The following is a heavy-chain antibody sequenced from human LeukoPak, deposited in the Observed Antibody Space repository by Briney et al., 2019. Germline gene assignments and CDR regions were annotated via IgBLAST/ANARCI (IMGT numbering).Heavy chain of an antibody. V-gene: IGHV4-59*12. Sequence: KPSETLSLTCTVSGGSISSYYWSWIRQPPGKGLEWIGYIYYSGRTNYNPSLESRVTMSVDMSENHISLKLTSVTAADTAVYYCAREGGPYRPLDYSGQGTLVTVSS. J-gene: IGHJ4*02. CDR1: GGSISSYY. CDR3: AREGGPYRPLDY. CDR2: IYYSGRT.